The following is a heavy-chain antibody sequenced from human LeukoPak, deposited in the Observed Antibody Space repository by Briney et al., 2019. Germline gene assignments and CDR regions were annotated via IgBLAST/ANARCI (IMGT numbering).Heavy chain of an antibody. Sequence: PGGSLRLSCAASGFTFSSYGMHWVRQAPGKGLEWVAVIWYDGSNKYYADSVKGRFTISRDNSKNTLYLKMNSLRAEDTAVYYCARVDDLDAFDMWGQGTMVTVSS. CDR1: GFTFSSYG. V-gene: IGHV3-33*01. D-gene: IGHD5-24*01. CDR2: IWYDGSNK. CDR3: ARVDDLDAFDM. J-gene: IGHJ3*02.